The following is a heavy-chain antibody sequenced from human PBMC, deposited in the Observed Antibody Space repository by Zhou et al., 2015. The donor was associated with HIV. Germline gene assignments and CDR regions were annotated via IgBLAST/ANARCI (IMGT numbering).Heavy chain of an antibody. Sequence: EVQLLESGGGLVQPGGSLRLSCAASGFTFSSYAMNWVRQAPGKGLEWVSAISGSGGSTYYADSVKGRFTISRDNSKNTLYLQMNSLRAEDTAVHYCARDGYSYGYDYYYYYYMDVWGKGTTVTVSS. CDR2: ISGSGGST. CDR1: GFTFSSYA. J-gene: IGHJ6*03. D-gene: IGHD5-18*01. V-gene: IGHV3-23*01. CDR3: ARDGYSYGYDYYYYYYMDV.